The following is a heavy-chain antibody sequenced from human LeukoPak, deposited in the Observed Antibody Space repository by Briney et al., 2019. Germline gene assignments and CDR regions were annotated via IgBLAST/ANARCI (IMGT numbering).Heavy chain of an antibody. CDR2: ISGSGGST. CDR1: GFTFSSYA. Sequence: GGSLRLSCAASGFTFSSYAMSWVRQAPGKGLEWVSAISGSGGSTYYADSVKGRFTISRDNAKDSLFLQMNSLRVEDTAVYYCARDRGYSSFDYWGQGTLVTVSS. V-gene: IGHV3-23*01. J-gene: IGHJ4*02. D-gene: IGHD4-23*01. CDR3: ARDRGYSSFDY.